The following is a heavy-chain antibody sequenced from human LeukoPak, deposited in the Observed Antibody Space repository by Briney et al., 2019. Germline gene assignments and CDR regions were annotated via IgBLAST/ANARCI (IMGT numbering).Heavy chain of an antibody. V-gene: IGHV4-59*12. Sequence: SETLSLTCTVSGGSISSYYWSWIRQPPGKGLEWIGYIYYSGSTYYNPSLKSRVTISIDTSKNQFSLKLRFVTAADTAVYYCARVRCSGGSCPYYYYYYYMDVWGKGTTVTASS. CDR1: GGSISSYY. D-gene: IGHD2-15*01. J-gene: IGHJ6*03. CDR2: IYYSGST. CDR3: ARVRCSGGSCPYYYYYYYMDV.